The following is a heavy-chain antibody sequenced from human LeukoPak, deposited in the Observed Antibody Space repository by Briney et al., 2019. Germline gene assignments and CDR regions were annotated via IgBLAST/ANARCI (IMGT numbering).Heavy chain of an antibody. V-gene: IGHV3-48*03. J-gene: IGHJ4*02. Sequence: GGSLRLSCAASGFTFSRYEMNWVRQAPGEGLEWGSYISSSAGTTYYADSVKGRFTISKDNAKNSLYLQMNSLRAEDTAVYYCAKERSFGTWLGDYWGQGALVTVSS. CDR2: ISSSAGTT. D-gene: IGHD2/OR15-2a*01. CDR1: GFTFSRYE. CDR3: AKERSFGTWLGDY.